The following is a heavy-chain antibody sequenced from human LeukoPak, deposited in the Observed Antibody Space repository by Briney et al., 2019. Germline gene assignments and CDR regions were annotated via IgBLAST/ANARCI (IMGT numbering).Heavy chain of an antibody. CDR1: GFTFSSYD. J-gene: IGHJ5*02. CDR3: AKGGPSIAAAGTGKWIDP. D-gene: IGHD6-13*01. V-gene: IGHV3-30*02. Sequence: GGSLRLSCAASGFTFSSYDMHWVRQAPGKGLEWVAFIRYHGSNIYHSDSVKGRFTISRDNSKNTLYLQMNSLRAEDTAVYYCAKGGPSIAAAGTGKWIDPWGQGTLVTVSS. CDR2: IRYHGSNI.